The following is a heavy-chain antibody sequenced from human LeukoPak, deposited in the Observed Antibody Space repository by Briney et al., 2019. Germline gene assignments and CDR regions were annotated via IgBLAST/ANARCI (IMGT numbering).Heavy chain of an antibody. J-gene: IGHJ5*02. Sequence: SETLSLTCTFSGGSISSYYWSWIRQPPGKGLEWIGYIYYSGSTNYNPSLKSRVTISVDTSKNQFSLKLSSVTAADTAVYYCARGMYSSGLGPGWFDPWGQGTLVTVSS. CDR1: GGSISSYY. V-gene: IGHV4-59*01. CDR2: IYYSGST. D-gene: IGHD6-19*01. CDR3: ARGMYSSGLGPGWFDP.